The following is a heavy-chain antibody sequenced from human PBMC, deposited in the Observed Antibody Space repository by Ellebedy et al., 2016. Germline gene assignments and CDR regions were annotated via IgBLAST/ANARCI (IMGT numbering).Heavy chain of an antibody. Sequence: GGSLRLSCAASGFTFSSYAMHWVRQAPGKGLEWVAVISYDGSNKYYADSVKGRFTISRDNSKNTLYLQMNSLRAEDTAVYYCASSGWSETFDYWGQGTLVTVSS. CDR3: ASSGWSETFDY. J-gene: IGHJ4*02. D-gene: IGHD6-19*01. CDR2: ISYDGSNK. V-gene: IGHV3-30-3*01. CDR1: GFTFSSYA.